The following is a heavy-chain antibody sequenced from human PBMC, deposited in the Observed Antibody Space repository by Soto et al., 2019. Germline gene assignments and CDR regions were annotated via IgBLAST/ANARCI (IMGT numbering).Heavy chain of an antibody. CDR1: GGSISSGNYY. CDR2: IYYSGST. Sequence: PSETLSLTCTVSGGSISSGNYYWSWIRQHPGKGLEWVGYIYYSGSTYYNPSLKSRVDISVDMSKNQFSLKLSSVTAADTAVYYCAGVGGVIISENKYYFDYWGQGTLVTVSS. J-gene: IGHJ4*02. D-gene: IGHD3-10*01. V-gene: IGHV4-31*03. CDR3: AGVGGVIISENKYYFDY.